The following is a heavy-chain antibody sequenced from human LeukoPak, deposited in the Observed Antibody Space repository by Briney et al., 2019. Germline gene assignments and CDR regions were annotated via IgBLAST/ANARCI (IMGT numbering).Heavy chain of an antibody. CDR3: ARGLAGAGTGY. CDR1: GYSFTGYY. Sequence: GASVKVACKASGYSFTGYYRHWVRQAPGQGLEWMGWINPNSADTNYAQRFQGRVTMTRDTSISTAYMQLDRLTSDDTAIYYCARGLAGAGTGYWGQGTLVTVS. D-gene: IGHD6-13*01. CDR2: INPNSADT. J-gene: IGHJ4*02. V-gene: IGHV1-2*02.